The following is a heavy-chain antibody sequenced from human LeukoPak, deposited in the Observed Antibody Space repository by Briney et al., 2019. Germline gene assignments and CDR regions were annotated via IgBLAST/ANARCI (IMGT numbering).Heavy chain of an antibody. V-gene: IGHV6-1*01. J-gene: IGHJ4*02. Sequence: SQTLSLTCVLSGDSVSRNTASWNWIRQSPPRGLEWLGRTYYWSKWYNDFAESVNSRITFSADTSKNQLTLQLNSVTPDDTAVYYCVRDPGGTLFDSWGQGTLVTVSS. CDR2: TYYWSKWYN. CDR3: VRDPGGTLFDS. CDR1: GDSVSRNTAS.